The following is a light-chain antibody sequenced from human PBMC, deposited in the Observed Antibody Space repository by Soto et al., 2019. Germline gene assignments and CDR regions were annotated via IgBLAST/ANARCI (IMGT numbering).Light chain of an antibody. CDR1: QSVSSY. J-gene: IGKJ5*01. Sequence: EIALTQSPATLSLSPGERATLSCRASQSVSSYLAWYQQKPGQAPRLLIYDASNRATGIPARFSGSGSGTDFTLTISSLEPEDFAVYYCQQRSILITFGQGTRLEIK. CDR3: QQRSILIT. V-gene: IGKV3-11*01. CDR2: DAS.